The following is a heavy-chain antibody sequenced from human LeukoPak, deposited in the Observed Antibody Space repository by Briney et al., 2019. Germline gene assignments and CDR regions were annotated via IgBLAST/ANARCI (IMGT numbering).Heavy chain of an antibody. CDR1: GDSFSTYW. CDR2: IYPGNSDT. CDR3: ARFHGSGTSSYFDS. Sequence: GESLKISCKGSGDSFSTYWIGWVRQMPGKGLEWMGIIYPGNSDTRNSPSFQGQVTISVDKSINTAYLQWSSLKASDTAMYYCARFHGSGTSSYFDSWGQGTLVTVSS. D-gene: IGHD3-10*01. J-gene: IGHJ4*02. V-gene: IGHV5-51*01.